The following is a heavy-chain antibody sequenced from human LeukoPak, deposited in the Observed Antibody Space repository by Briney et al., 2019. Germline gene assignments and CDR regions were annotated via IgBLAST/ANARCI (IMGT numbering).Heavy chain of an antibody. CDR1: GGTFSSYA. V-gene: IGHV1-69*13. J-gene: IGHJ4*02. Sequence: SVKVSCKASGGTFSSYAISWVRQAHGQGLEWMGGIIPIFGTANYAQKFQGRVTITADESTSTAYMELSSLRSEDTAVYYCASDNYYDSSGYHNYFDYWGQGTLVTVSS. CDR3: ASDNYYDSSGYHNYFDY. CDR2: IIPIFGTA. D-gene: IGHD3-22*01.